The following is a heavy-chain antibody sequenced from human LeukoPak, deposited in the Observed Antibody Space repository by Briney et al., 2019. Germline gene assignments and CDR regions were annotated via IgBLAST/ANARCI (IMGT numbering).Heavy chain of an antibody. CDR3: AKVSTTVAPLDY. J-gene: IGHJ4*02. Sequence: GGSLRLSCAASGFTFTTYAMTWVRQAPGKGLEWVSSITTSGVNTFYADSVKGRFTISRDNSKNTLYLQMNSLRAEDTAVYYCAKVSTTVAPLDYWGQGTLVTVSS. V-gene: IGHV3-23*01. CDR2: ITTSGVNT. CDR1: GFTFTTYA. D-gene: IGHD4-23*01.